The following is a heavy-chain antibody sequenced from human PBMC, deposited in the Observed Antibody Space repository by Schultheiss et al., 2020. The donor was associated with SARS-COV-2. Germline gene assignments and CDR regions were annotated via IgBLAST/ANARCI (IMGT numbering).Heavy chain of an antibody. J-gene: IGHJ6*02. CDR3: ARDYYYYGMDV. CDR1: GFTFSNAW. Sequence: GESLKISCAASGFTFSNAWMNWVRQAPGKGLEWVGRIKSKTDGGTTDYAAPVKGRFTISRDDSKNTLYLQMNSLRAEDTAVYYCARDYYYYGMDVWGQGTTVTVSS. CDR2: IKSKTDGGTT. V-gene: IGHV3-15*07.